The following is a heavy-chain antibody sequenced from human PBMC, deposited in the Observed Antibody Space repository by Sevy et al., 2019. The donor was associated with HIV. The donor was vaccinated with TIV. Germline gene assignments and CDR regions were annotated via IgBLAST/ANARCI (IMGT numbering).Heavy chain of an antibody. CDR2: IRSKAYGGTT. J-gene: IGHJ5*02. D-gene: IGHD3-16*01. V-gene: IGHV3-49*03. CDR1: GFTFGDYA. Sequence: GGSLRLSCTASGFTFGDYAMSWFRQAPGKGLEWVGFIRSKAYGGTTEYAASVKGRFTISRDDSKSIAYLQMNSLKTEDTAVYYCTRDPFRDWFDPWGQRTLVTVSS. CDR3: TRDPFRDWFDP.